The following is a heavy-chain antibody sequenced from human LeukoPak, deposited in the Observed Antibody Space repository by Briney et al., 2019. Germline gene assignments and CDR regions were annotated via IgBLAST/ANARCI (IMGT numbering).Heavy chain of an antibody. CDR3: SRAPSAGSWFDH. Sequence: GGSLSLSCGASGFIFSIHYIDCARQAPGKGLEWVARIRKKANSYSTEYAASVKGRFTISRDDSSNSVFLQMNSLRTEDTAVYICSRAPSAGSWFDHWGQGTLVTVSS. J-gene: IGHJ5*02. D-gene: IGHD1-26*01. CDR2: IRKKANSYST. V-gene: IGHV3-72*01. CDR1: GFIFSIHY.